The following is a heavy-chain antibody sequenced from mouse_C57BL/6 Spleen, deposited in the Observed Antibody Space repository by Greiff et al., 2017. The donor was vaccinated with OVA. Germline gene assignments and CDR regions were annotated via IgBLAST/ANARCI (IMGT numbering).Heavy chain of an antibody. CDR3: VRQRYDYYAMDY. Sequence: DAGGGLVQPKGSLKLSCAASGFSFNTYAMNWVRQAPGKGLDWVARIRSKSNNYATYYADSVKDRFTISRDDSESMLYLQMNNLKTEDTAMYYCVRQRYDYYAMDYWGQGTSVTVSS. V-gene: IGHV10-1*01. CDR2: IRSKSNNYAT. CDR1: GFSFNTYA. D-gene: IGHD1-1*02. J-gene: IGHJ4*01.